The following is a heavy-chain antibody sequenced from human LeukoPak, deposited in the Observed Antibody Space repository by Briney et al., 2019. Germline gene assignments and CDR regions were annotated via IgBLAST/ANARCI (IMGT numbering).Heavy chain of an antibody. CDR1: GYTFTGYY. V-gene: IGHV1-2*02. J-gene: IGHJ3*02. CDR2: INPNSGGT. CDR3: ASRILRNSGSYNSNAFDI. D-gene: IGHD1-26*01. Sequence: ASVKVSCTASGYTFTGYYMHWVRQAPGQGLEWMGWINPNSGGTNYAQKFQGRVTMTRDTSISTAYMELSRLRSDDTAVYYCASRILRNSGSYNSNAFDIWGQGTMVTVSS.